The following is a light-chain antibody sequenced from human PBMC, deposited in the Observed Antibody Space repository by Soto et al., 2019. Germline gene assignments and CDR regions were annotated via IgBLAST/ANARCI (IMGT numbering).Light chain of an antibody. J-gene: IGLJ2*01. Sequence: QSALTQPPSASGSPGQSVTIPCTGTSNDIGAYHYVSWYQQHPGKAPKLMIYEVTQRPSGVPHRFSGSKSGNTASLTVSGLQPEDEADYYCTSYAGSDNPVLFGGGTKLTVL. CDR1: SNDIGAYHY. V-gene: IGLV2-8*01. CDR3: TSYAGSDNPVL. CDR2: EVT.